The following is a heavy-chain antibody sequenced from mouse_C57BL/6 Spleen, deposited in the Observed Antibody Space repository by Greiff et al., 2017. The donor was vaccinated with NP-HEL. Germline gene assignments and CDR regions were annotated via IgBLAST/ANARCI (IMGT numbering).Heavy chain of an antibody. Sequence: QVQLQQPGAELVKPGASVKVSCKASGYTFTSYWMHWVKQRPGQGLEWIGRIHPSDSDTNYNQKFKGKATLTVDKSSSTAYMQLISLTSEDSAVYYCAMTTVVATGFDYWGQGTTLTVSS. CDR1: GYTFTSYW. V-gene: IGHV1-74*01. CDR3: AMTTVVATGFDY. D-gene: IGHD1-1*01. CDR2: IHPSDSDT. J-gene: IGHJ2*01.